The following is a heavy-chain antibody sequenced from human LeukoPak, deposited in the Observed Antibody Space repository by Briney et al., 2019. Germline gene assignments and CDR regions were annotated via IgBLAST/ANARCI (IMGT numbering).Heavy chain of an antibody. J-gene: IGHJ4*02. CDR2: LYHGGST. Sequence: SETLSLTCNVSGGFVSSHFWTWIRQPPGKGLEWIGYLYHGGSTNYSPSLRSRVTISVDMSKNQFSLKLNSVTAADTAIYYCARGVMAAAGTYFDSWGQGTLVTVSS. CDR1: GGFVSSHF. V-gene: IGHV4-59*02. CDR3: ARGVMAAAGTYFDS. D-gene: IGHD6-13*01.